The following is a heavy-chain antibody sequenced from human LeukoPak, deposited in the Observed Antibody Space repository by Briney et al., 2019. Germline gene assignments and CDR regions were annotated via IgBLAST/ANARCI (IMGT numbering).Heavy chain of an antibody. D-gene: IGHD1-7*01. J-gene: IGHJ4*02. Sequence: SETLSLTCTVSGGSISTSSYYWGWIRQPPGKGLEWSGSIYYTGSTYYKPSLKSRVAISVDTSKNQFSLKLTSVTAADTAVYYCGRRSRSTWNYRRGDYWGQGTLVTVSS. CDR1: GGSISTSSYY. V-gene: IGHV4-39*01. CDR2: IYYTGST. CDR3: GRRSRSTWNYRRGDY.